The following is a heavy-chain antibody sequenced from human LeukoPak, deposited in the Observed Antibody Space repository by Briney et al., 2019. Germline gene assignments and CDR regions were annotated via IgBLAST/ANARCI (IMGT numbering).Heavy chain of an antibody. J-gene: IGHJ4*02. V-gene: IGHV1-8*01. CDR3: ARSGYGGNSFDY. CDR2: MNPNSGNT. D-gene: IGHD4-23*01. Sequence: ASVNVSCKASGYTFTSYDINWVRQATGQGLEWMGWMNPNSGNTGYAQKFQGRVTMTRNTSISTAYMELSSPRSEDTAGYYCARSGYGGNSFDYWGQGTLVTVSS. CDR1: GYTFTSYD.